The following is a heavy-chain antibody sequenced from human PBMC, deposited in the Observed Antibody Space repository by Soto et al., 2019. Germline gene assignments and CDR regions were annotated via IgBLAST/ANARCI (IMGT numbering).Heavy chain of an antibody. CDR3: ARGDTMVRGVRPFDY. CDR2: IWYDGSNK. CDR1: GFTFSSYG. Sequence: QVQLVESGGGVVQPGRSLRLSCAASGFTFSSYGMHWVRQAPGKGLEWVAVIWYDGSNKYYADSVKGRFTISRDNSKNTLYLQMNSLRAEDTAVYYCARGDTMVRGVRPFDYWGQGTLVTVSS. J-gene: IGHJ4*02. D-gene: IGHD3-10*01. V-gene: IGHV3-33*01.